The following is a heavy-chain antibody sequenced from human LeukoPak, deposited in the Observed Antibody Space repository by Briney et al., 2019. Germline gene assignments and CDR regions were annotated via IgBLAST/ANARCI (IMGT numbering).Heavy chain of an antibody. J-gene: IGHJ4*02. CDR2: IYYTGST. CDR3: ARHGGSGAPDN. CDR1: DDSISSSDYY. V-gene: IGHV4-39*01. Sequence: SETLSLTCTVSDDSISSSDYYWDWIRQPPGKGLEWIGSIYYTGSTHYNPSLKSRVTISVDTSKNHFSLKLNSVTATDTAVHYCARHGGSGAPDNWGQGTLVTVSS. D-gene: IGHD3-10*01.